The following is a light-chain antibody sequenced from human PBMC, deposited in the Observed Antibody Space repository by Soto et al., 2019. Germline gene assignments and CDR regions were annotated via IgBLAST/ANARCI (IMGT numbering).Light chain of an antibody. J-gene: IGKJ1*01. CDR3: QQSYSTPRT. Sequence: DIKMTQSPSSLSASVGERVPINCRASQSISSYLNWYQKKPGKAPKIMIYAASSLQSGVPSRFSGSGSGTDFNLTISSLQPEDVATYYCQQSYSTPRTFGQGTKVDI. CDR1: QSISSY. CDR2: AAS. V-gene: IGKV1-39*01.